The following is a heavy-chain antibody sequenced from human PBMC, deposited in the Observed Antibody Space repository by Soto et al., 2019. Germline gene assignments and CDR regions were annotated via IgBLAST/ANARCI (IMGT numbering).Heavy chain of an antibody. J-gene: IGHJ6*03. CDR1: GGSITSSSYY. CDR3: ARLRGTSNYGYYYYYMDV. D-gene: IGHD4-4*01. V-gene: IGHV4-39*01. CDR2: IYYSGTT. Sequence: TLSLTCIVSGGSITSSSYYWGWIRQPPGKGLEWIGSIYYSGTTYYNPSLESRLTISVDTSRRQFSLKLSSVTAADTAFYYCARLRGTSNYGYYYYYMDVWGKGTTVTVSS.